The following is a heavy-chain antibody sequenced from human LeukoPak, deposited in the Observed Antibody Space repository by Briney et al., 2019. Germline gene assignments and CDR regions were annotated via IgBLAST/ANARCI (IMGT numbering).Heavy chain of an antibody. J-gene: IGHJ4*02. CDR1: GYTFTSYG. CDR2: ISAY. D-gene: IGHD3-22*01. CDR3: ARRFNYYDSSGYYEGFYFDY. Sequence: GASVKVSGKASGYTFTSYGISWVRQAPGQGLEWMGWISAYAQKFQGRVTMTTDTSTSTAYMELRSLRSDDTAVYYCARRFNYYDSSGYYEGFYFDYWGQGTLVTVSS. V-gene: IGHV1-18*01.